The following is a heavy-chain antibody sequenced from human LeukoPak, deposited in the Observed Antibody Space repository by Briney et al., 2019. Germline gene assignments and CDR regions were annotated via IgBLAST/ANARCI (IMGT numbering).Heavy chain of an antibody. Sequence: GESLKISCQGSGYNFTTYWIGWVRQMPGKGLEWVGIIYPGDSDTRYSPSFQGQVTISADKSITTAYLQWSSLKASDTAMYYCARRSRGLDYWDKGTLVTVSS. CDR2: IYPGDSDT. V-gene: IGHV5-51*01. CDR3: ARRSRGLDY. D-gene: IGHD2-2*01. CDR1: GYNFTTYW. J-gene: IGHJ4*02.